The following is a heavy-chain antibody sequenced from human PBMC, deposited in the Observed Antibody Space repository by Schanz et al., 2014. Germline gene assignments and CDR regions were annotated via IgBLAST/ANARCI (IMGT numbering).Heavy chain of an antibody. CDR2: IYSDGST. V-gene: IGHV3-66*01. CDR1: GFTVSNNY. Sequence: EVQLVESGGWLVQPGGSLRLSCAASGFTVSNNYMSWVRQAPGKGLECVSIIYSDGSTYYVDSVKGRFIISRDNSKNTVYLQMNSLRAEDTAVYYCRLWFGELYYGMDVWGQGTTVTVSS. D-gene: IGHD3-10*01. CDR3: RLWFGELYYGMDV. J-gene: IGHJ6*02.